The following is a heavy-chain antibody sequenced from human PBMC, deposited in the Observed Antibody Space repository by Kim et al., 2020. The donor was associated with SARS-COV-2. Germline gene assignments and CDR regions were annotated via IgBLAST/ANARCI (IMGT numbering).Heavy chain of an antibody. CDR3: AKDPRIAAAGTGSYYYYYGMDV. J-gene: IGHJ6*02. D-gene: IGHD6-13*01. V-gene: IGHV3-30*18. CDR1: GFTFSSYG. CDR2: ISYDGSNK. Sequence: GGSLRLSCAASGFTFSSYGMHWVRQAPGKGLEWVAVISYDGSNKYYADSVKGRFTISRDNSKNTLYLQMNSLRAEDTAVYYCAKDPRIAAAGTGSYYYYYGMDVWGQGTTVTVSS.